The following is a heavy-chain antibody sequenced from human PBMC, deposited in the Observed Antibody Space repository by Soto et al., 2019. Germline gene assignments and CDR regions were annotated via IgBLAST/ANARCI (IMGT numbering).Heavy chain of an antibody. D-gene: IGHD5-18*01. CDR2: INHSGST. CDR3: ARTTAMVRDLVDRPFDY. Sequence: SETLSLTCAVYGGSFSGYYWSWIRQPPGKGLEWIGEINHSGSTNYNPSLKSRVTISVDTSKNQFSLKLSSVTAADTAVYYCARTTAMVRDLVDRPFDYWGQGTLVTVSS. J-gene: IGHJ4*02. CDR1: GGSFSGYY. V-gene: IGHV4-34*01.